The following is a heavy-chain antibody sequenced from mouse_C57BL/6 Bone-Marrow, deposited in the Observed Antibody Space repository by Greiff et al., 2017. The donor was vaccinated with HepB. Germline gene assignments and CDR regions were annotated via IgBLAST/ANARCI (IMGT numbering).Heavy chain of an antibody. CDR2: ISYDGSN. CDR1: GYSITSGYY. Sequence: EVQLQESGPGLVKPSQSLSLTCSVTGYSITSGYYWNWIRQFPGNKLEWMGYISYDGSNNYNPSLKNRISITRDTSKNQFFLKLNSVTTEDTATYYCARGLLRQDFDYWGQGTTLTVSS. V-gene: IGHV3-6*01. CDR3: ARGLLRQDFDY. J-gene: IGHJ2*01. D-gene: IGHD1-2*01.